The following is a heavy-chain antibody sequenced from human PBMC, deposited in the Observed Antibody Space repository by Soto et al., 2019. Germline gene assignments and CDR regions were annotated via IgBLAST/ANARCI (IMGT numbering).Heavy chain of an antibody. CDR1: GYVFTSYY. Sequence: QVQLVQSGAEVKKPGASVKVSCKASGYVFTSYYLHWARQAPGQGLEWMAWINPNTGDTYYARNFESRITLTRDTSTNTASMELWNLRSADTAVYYCLGGVATTGHYYGFDVWGQGTAVNVSS. CDR3: LGGVATTGHYYGFDV. D-gene: IGHD5-12*01. V-gene: IGHV1-2*02. J-gene: IGHJ6*02. CDR2: INPNTGDT.